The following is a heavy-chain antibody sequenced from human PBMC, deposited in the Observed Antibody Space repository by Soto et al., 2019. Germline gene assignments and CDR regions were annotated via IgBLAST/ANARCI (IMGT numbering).Heavy chain of an antibody. J-gene: IGHJ6*02. CDR2: ISAYNGNT. CDR1: GYTFTSYG. CDR3: ASYDSSGYYYNYYGMDV. V-gene: IGHV1-18*04. D-gene: IGHD3-22*01. Sequence: QVQLVQSGAEVKKPGASVKVSCKASGYTFTSYGISWVRQAPGQGLERMGWISAYNGNTNYAQKLQGRVTMTTDTSTSTAYMELRSLRSDDTAVYYCASYDSSGYYYNYYGMDVWGQGTTVTVSS.